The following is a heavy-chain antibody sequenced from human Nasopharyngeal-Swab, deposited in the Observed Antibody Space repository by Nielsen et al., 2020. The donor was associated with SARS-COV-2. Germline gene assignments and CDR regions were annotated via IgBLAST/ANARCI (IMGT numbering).Heavy chain of an antibody. CDR3: ARVLEVPPSDYYYYYMDV. CDR1: GFTFSSYA. D-gene: IGHD1-1*01. Sequence: GESLKISCAASGFTFSSYAMSWVRQAPGKGLEWVAVISYDGSNKYYADSVKGRFTISRDNSKNTLYLQMNSLRAEDTAVYYCARVLEVPPSDYYYYYMDVWGKGTTVTVSS. J-gene: IGHJ6*03. V-gene: IGHV3-30-3*01. CDR2: ISYDGSNK.